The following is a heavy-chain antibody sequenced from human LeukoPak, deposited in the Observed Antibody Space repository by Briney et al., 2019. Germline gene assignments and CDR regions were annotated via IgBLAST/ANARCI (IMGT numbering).Heavy chain of an antibody. V-gene: IGHV1-69*05. Sequence: ASVEVSCKASGGTFISYAISWVRQAPGQGLEWMGRIIPIFGTANYAQKFQGRVTITTDESTSTAYMELSSLRSEDTAVYYCVVRVTTGYFDYWGQGTLVTVSS. CDR1: GGTFISYA. CDR2: IIPIFGTA. J-gene: IGHJ4*02. D-gene: IGHD4-17*01. CDR3: VVRVTTGYFDY.